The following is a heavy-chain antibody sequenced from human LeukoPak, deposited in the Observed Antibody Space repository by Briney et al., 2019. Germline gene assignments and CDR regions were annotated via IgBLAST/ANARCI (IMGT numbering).Heavy chain of an antibody. CDR2: IYNGGNT. V-gene: IGHV3-66*01. CDR1: GFAVSSNY. J-gene: IGHJ4*02. CDR3: ARDAGWRLLDY. Sequence: GGPLRLSCAASGFAVSSNYMSWVRPAPGEGLEWGSIIYNGGNTYYADSVKGRFTISRDNAKNALYLQMNSLRVEDTAVYYCARDAGWRLLDYWGRGTQVTVSS. D-gene: IGHD6-25*01.